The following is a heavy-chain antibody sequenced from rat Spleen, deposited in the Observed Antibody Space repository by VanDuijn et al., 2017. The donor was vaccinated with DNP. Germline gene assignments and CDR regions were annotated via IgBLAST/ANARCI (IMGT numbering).Heavy chain of an antibody. CDR2: ISYDGGRN. CDR3: ARHVLPLRVWDY. CDR1: GFSFSDYY. J-gene: IGHJ2*01. Sequence: EVQLVESGGGLVQPGRSLKLSCAASGFSFSDYYMAWVLQAPTKGLEWVAYISYDGGRNYNGDSVKGRFTISRDNAKSTLYLQMNSLRFEDMATYYCARHVLPLRVWDYWGQGVMVTVSS. D-gene: IGHD1-4*01. V-gene: IGHV5-22*01.